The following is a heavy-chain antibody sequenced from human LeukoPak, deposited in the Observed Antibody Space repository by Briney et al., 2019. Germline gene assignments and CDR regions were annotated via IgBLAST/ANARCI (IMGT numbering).Heavy chain of an antibody. CDR3: ARDGYYYDSSAYYYHYYGMDV. CDR1: GFTFSSYE. CDR2: ISSDGSSI. Sequence: GGSLRLSCAASGFTFSSYEMNWVRQAPGKGLEWVSSISSDGSSIYYADSVKGRFTISRDNAKNSLYLQMNSLRAEDTAVYYCARDGYYYDSSAYYYHYYGMDVWGQGTTVTVSS. J-gene: IGHJ6*02. D-gene: IGHD3-22*01. V-gene: IGHV3-48*03.